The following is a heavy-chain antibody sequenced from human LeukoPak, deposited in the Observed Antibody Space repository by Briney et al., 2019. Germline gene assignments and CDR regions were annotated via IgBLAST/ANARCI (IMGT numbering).Heavy chain of an antibody. Sequence: GGSLRLSCAASGFTLSNYGMHWVRQAPGKGLEWVAFIRYEGSNKYYADSVKGRFTISGDTSKNTLYLQMNSLRAEDTAVYYCARDRSSSTSCYTHYFDYWGQGTLVTVSS. CDR2: IRYEGSNK. D-gene: IGHD2-2*02. V-gene: IGHV3-30*02. CDR3: ARDRSSSTSCYTHYFDY. J-gene: IGHJ4*02. CDR1: GFTLSNYG.